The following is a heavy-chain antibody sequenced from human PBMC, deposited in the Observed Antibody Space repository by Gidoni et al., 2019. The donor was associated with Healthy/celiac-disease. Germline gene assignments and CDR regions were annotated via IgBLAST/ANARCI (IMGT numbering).Heavy chain of an antibody. V-gene: IGHV3-23*04. CDR2: ISGSGGST. CDR1: GRTSSSYA. Sequence: EVQLVESGGGLVQPGGSLRLSCAASGRTSSSYAMSCVRQAPGKGLEWVSAISGSGGSTYYADSVKGRFTISRDNSKNTLYLQMNSLRAEDTAVYYCAKDPYYAGYYYYMDVWGKGTTVTVSS. J-gene: IGHJ6*03. CDR3: AKDPYYAGYYYYMDV. D-gene: IGHD3-10*01.